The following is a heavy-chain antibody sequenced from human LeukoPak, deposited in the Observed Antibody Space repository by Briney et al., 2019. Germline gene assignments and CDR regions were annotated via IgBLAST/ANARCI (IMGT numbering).Heavy chain of an antibody. Sequence: GGSLRLSCAASGFNFRTYWMSWVRQAPGKGLEWVGNIKEDGSEENYVDSVKGRFTISRDNAKNSMYLQMSSLRAEDTAVYYWARDIVGATSWFDRWGQGTMVTVAS. V-gene: IGHV3-7*01. D-gene: IGHD1-26*01. CDR2: IKEDGSEE. J-gene: IGHJ5*02. CDR3: ARDIVGATSWFDR. CDR1: GFNFRTYW.